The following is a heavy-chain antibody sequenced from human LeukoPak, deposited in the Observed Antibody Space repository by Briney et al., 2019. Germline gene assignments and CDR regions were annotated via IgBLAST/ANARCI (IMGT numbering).Heavy chain of an antibody. D-gene: IGHD5-24*01. Sequence: GGSLRLFCEASGFTVSSNYMSWVRQAPGKGLEWVSVIYSGGSTYYADSVKGRFTISRDNSKNTLYLQMNSLRAEDTAVYYCARDKDGYNFLDYWGQGTLVTVSS. CDR2: IYSGGST. CDR3: ARDKDGYNFLDY. V-gene: IGHV3-53*01. J-gene: IGHJ4*02. CDR1: GFTVSSNY.